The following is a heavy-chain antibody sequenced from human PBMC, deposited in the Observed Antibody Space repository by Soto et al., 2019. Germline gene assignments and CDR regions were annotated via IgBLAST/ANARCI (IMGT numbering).Heavy chain of an antibody. CDR1: SGPSKSHN. D-gene: IGHD3-10*01. CDR3: VRQGIGFLHGLVDV. V-gene: IGHV4-59*08. CDR2: VYDTWST. J-gene: IGHJ6*01. Sequence: QVQAQQSGPGLVKPSETLSLTCTVSSGPSKSHNWGWIRQPPGRGLEWIGYVYDTWSTSYNPSLESRVTVPADTSTNRISLTLRFVTAADTAVYYCVRQGIGFLHGLVDVWGQGTTVIVSS.